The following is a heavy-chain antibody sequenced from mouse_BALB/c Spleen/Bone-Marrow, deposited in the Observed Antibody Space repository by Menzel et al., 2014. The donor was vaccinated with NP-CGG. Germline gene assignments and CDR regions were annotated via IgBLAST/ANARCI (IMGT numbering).Heavy chain of an antibody. Sequence: VQGVGSGAELARPGASEKMSCKASGYTFTSYTMHWVKQRPGQGLEWIGYINPSSGYTNYNQKFKDKATLTADKSSSTASMQLSRLTSEDSAVYYCARRYDYAMDYWGQGTSVTVSS. D-gene: IGHD2-14*01. CDR2: INPSSGYT. CDR3: ARRYDYAMDY. V-gene: IGHV1-4*01. CDR1: GYTFTSYT. J-gene: IGHJ4*01.